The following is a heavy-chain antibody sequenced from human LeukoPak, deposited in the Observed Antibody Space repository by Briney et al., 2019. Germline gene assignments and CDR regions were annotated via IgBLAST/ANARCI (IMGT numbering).Heavy chain of an antibody. Sequence: GGSLRLSCAASGFTFSSYGMHRVRQAPGKGLEWVAFIRYDGSNKYYADSVKGRFTISRDNSKNTLYLQMNSLRAEDTAVYYCAKEGYSYGSFDYWGQGTLVTVSS. J-gene: IGHJ4*02. V-gene: IGHV3-30*02. CDR3: AKEGYSYGSFDY. D-gene: IGHD5-18*01. CDR2: IRYDGSNK. CDR1: GFTFSSYG.